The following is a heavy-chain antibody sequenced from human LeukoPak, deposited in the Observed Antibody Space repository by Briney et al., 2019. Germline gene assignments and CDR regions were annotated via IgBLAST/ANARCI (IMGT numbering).Heavy chain of an antibody. J-gene: IGHJ4*02. V-gene: IGHV3-21*01. Sequence: GGSLRLSCAASGFTFSSYSMNWVRQAPGKGLEWVSSISSSSSYIYDADSVKGRFTISRDNAKNSLYLQMNSLRAEDTAMYYCARAGRGYSLNYWGQGTLVTVSS. D-gene: IGHD6-13*01. CDR1: GFTFSSYS. CDR3: ARAGRGYSLNY. CDR2: ISSSSSYI.